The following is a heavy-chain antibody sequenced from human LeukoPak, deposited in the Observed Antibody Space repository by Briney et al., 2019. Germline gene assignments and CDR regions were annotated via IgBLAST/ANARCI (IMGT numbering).Heavy chain of an antibody. CDR2: ISSSSSYI. J-gene: IGHJ6*03. Sequence: GGSLRLSCAASGFTFSSYSMNWVRQAPGKGLEWVSSISSSSSYIYYADSVRGRFTISRDNAKNSLYLQMNSLRAEDTAVYYCARDLPVRNYVDYYYYYMDVWGKGTTVTVSS. CDR3: ARDLPVRNYVDYYYYYMDV. D-gene: IGHD4-11*01. CDR1: GFTFSSYS. V-gene: IGHV3-21*01.